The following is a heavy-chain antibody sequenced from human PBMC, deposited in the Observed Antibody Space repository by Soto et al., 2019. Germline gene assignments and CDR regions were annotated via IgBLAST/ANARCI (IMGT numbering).Heavy chain of an antibody. V-gene: IGHV1-2*02. Sequence: QVQLVQSGAEVKKPGASVKVSCKTSGYTFTGYYMHWVRQAPGQGLEWMGWINPISGGTNYAQKFEGRVTMTRDTSISTAYMELGSLRSGDTAVYYCARVLSGGSFEALDLWGQGTLVTVSS. D-gene: IGHD2-15*01. CDR2: INPISGGT. CDR3: ARVLSGGSFEALDL. J-gene: IGHJ3*01. CDR1: GYTFTGYY.